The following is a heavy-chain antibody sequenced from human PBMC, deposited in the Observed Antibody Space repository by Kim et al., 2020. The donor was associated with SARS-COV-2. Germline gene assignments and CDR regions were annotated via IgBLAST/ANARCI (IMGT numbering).Heavy chain of an antibody. CDR2: ST. V-gene: IGHV4-34*01. J-gene: IGHJ3*02. CDR3: ARKRSDAFDS. Sequence: STNHNPSLKNRVTISVDTSKNQFALKLSSVTAADTAVYYCARKRSDAFDSWGQGTMVTVSS.